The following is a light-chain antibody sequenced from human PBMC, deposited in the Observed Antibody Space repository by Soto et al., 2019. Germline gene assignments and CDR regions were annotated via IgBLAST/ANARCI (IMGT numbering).Light chain of an antibody. CDR3: HQYGSSPRT. CDR1: QSVSSNF. V-gene: IGKV3-20*01. Sequence: EIVLTQSPGTLSLSPGDRATLSCRASQSVSSNFLAWYQQKPGQAPRLLIYGASIRATGIPDRFSGSGSGTDLTITIRKLEPEDFAMSFCHQYGSSPRTFGKGTKVEIK. CDR2: GAS. J-gene: IGKJ1*01.